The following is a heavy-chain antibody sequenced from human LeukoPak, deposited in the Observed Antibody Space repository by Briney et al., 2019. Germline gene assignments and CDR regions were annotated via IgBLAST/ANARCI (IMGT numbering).Heavy chain of an antibody. V-gene: IGHV3-30*04. D-gene: IGHD4/OR15-4a*01. CDR3: AREEYDYALSALDV. CDR1: GFTFSRYA. CDR2: ISSDGNLI. Sequence: PGRSLRLSCATSGFTFSRYAMQWVRQAPGKGLEWVAVISSDGNLIFYADSVKGRFTISRDNSKNTVYLQMNSLRAEDTAVFYCAREEYDYALSALDVWGQRTTVSVSS. J-gene: IGHJ6*02.